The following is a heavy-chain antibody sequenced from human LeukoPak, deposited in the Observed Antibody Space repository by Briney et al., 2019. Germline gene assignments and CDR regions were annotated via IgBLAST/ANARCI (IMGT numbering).Heavy chain of an antibody. CDR2: MNPNSGNT. Sequence: ASVKVSCKASGYTFTSYDINWVRQATGQGLEWMGWMNPNSGNTGYAQKFQGRVTMTRNTSIRTAYMELSSLRSEDTAVYYCARALPAGPTIFGVVNTYYSYGMDVWGQGTTVTVSS. CDR3: ARALPAGPTIFGVVNTYYSYGMDV. D-gene: IGHD3-3*01. CDR1: GYTFTSYD. J-gene: IGHJ6*02. V-gene: IGHV1-8*01.